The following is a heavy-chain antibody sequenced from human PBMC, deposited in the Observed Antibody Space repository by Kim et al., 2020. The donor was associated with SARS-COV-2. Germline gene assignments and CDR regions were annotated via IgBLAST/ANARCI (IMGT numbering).Heavy chain of an antibody. D-gene: IGHD3-10*01. CDR2: GRT. Sequence: GRTYYADSVKGRFTISRDNSKDTMYRQMNSLRAEDTAVYYCASDMEGSVNWGQGTLVTVSS. J-gene: IGHJ4*02. CDR3: ASDMEGSVN. V-gene: IGHV3-66*01.